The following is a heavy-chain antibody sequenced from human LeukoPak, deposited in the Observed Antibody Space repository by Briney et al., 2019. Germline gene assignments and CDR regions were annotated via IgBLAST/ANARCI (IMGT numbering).Heavy chain of an antibody. CDR1: GFSFDDYA. Sequence: GGSLRLSCAASGFSFDDYAMHWVRQAPGKGLEWVSGISCNGGSIGYAHSVRGRFTISRDNAKNSLHLHRNLLTAEDRALYYCARDRGIQFFDCWVRGGLATVS. CDR2: ISCNGGSI. CDR3: ARDRGIQFFDC. D-gene: IGHD5-18*01. J-gene: IGHJ4*02. V-gene: IGHV3-9*01.